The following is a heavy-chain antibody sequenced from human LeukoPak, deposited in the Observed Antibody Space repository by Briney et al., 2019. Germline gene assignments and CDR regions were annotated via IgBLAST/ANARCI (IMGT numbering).Heavy chain of an antibody. Sequence: GASVKVSCKASGYTFTSYAMHWVRQAPGQGLEWMGWINAGNGNTKYSQKFQGRVTITRDTSVSTAYMELSSLRSEDTAVYYCASGYYYGSGSYAGMDVWGKGTTVTVSS. D-gene: IGHD3-10*01. V-gene: IGHV1-3*01. CDR1: GYTFTSYA. J-gene: IGHJ6*04. CDR2: INAGNGNT. CDR3: ASGYYYGSGSYAGMDV.